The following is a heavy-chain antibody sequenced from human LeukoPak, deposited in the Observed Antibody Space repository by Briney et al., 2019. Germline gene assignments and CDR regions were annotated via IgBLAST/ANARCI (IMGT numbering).Heavy chain of an antibody. D-gene: IGHD3-10*01. CDR3: ARAPSSYYGSGSLDY. CDR1: GGSISSCF. V-gene: IGHV4-59*01. Sequence: SETLSLTCTVSGGSISSCFWSWIRQPPGKGLEWIGYIYYSGSTNYNPSLKSRVTISVDTSKNQFSLRLSSVTAADTAVYYCARAPSSYYGSGSLDYWGQGTLVTVSS. CDR2: IYYSGST. J-gene: IGHJ4*02.